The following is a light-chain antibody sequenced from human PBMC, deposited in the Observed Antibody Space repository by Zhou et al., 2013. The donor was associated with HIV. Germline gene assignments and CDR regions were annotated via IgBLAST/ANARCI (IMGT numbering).Light chain of an antibody. CDR3: QQVKSFPLT. Sequence: EIVLTQSPATLSLSPGERATLSCRASQSVSSYLAWYQQKPGQAPRLLIYDASTRATGIPARFSGSGSGTDFTLSISSLEPEDFATYYCQQVKSFPLTFGGGTKVE. CDR1: QSVSSY. CDR2: DAS. J-gene: IGKJ4*01. V-gene: IGKV3-11*01.